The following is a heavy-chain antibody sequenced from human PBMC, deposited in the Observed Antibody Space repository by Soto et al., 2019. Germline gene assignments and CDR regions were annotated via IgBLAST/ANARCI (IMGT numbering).Heavy chain of an antibody. CDR3: ARDGLAYCGGDCYYGMDV. CDR1: GFTFSSYG. CDR2: IWYDGSNK. Sequence: QVQLVESGGGVVQPGRSLRLSCAASGFTFSSYGMHWVRQAPGKGLEWVAVIWYDGSNKYYADSVKGRFTISRDNSKNTLYLQMNSLRVEDTAVYYCARDGLAYCGGDCYYGMDVWGQGTTVTVSS. J-gene: IGHJ6*02. V-gene: IGHV3-33*01. D-gene: IGHD2-21*01.